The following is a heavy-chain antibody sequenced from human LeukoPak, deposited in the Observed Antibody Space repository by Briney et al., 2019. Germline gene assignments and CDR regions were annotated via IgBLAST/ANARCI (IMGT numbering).Heavy chain of an antibody. CDR1: GGSISSYY. V-gene: IGHV4-4*07. CDR3: ARADSYSSGLDAFDI. CDR2: IYTSGNT. J-gene: IGHJ3*02. D-gene: IGHD6-19*01. Sequence: SETLSLTCTVSGGSISSYYWSWIRQPAGKGLEWIGRIYTSGNTNYNPSLKSRVTMSVDTTKNQFSLKLSSVTAADTAVYYCARADSYSSGLDAFDIWGQGTMVTVSS.